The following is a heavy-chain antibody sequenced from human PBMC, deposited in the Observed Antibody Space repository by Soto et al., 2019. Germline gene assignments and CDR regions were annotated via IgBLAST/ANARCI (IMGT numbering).Heavy chain of an antibody. D-gene: IGHD2-21*01. CDR3: ARDVAYNRPDY. V-gene: IGHV3-7*04. CDR1: GFSFSSFW. J-gene: IGHJ4*02. Sequence: VQLVESGGGLVQPGGSLRLSCATSGFSFSSFWMAWVRQAPGKGLEWLANIKEDGTMTYYLESVKGRFTISRDNAKNSLFLQIDSLTADDTVVYYCARDVAYNRPDYWGLGTLVIVSS. CDR2: IKEDGTMT.